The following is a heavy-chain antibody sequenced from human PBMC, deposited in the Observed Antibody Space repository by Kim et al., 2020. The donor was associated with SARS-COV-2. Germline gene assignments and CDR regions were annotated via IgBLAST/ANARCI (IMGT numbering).Heavy chain of an antibody. D-gene: IGHD4-17*01. Sequence: SYNPSLKSRITMSVDTSKNQFSLNLSSVTAADTAVYYCARAKVTVTTLDYWGQGTLVTVSS. CDR3: ARAKVTVTTLDY. J-gene: IGHJ4*02. V-gene: IGHV4-31*02.